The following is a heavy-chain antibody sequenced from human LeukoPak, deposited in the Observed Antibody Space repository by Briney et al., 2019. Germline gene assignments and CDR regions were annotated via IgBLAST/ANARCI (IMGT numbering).Heavy chain of an antibody. V-gene: IGHV3-33*01. Sequence: GGSLRLSCAASVFTFSSYGTHWVRQAPGKGREWVAVIWYDGSNTYYADSVKGRFTISRDNSKHTLYLQMNSLRAEDTAVYYCARNYYDSSGAGFDYWGQGTLVTVSS. CDR3: ARNYYDSSGAGFDY. D-gene: IGHD3-22*01. J-gene: IGHJ4*02. CDR1: VFTFSSYG. CDR2: IWYDGSNT.